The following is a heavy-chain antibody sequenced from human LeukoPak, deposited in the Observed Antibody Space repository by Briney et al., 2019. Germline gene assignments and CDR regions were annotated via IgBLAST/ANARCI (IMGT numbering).Heavy chain of an antibody. CDR1: GYTFTSYY. Sequence: ASVKVSCKASGYTFTSYYMHWVRQAPGQGLEWMGLINPSGGSTSYAQKFQGRVTMTRDTSTSTVYMELSSLRSEDTAVYYCARGRITMVRGVTPLDYWGQGTLVTVSS. J-gene: IGHJ4*02. V-gene: IGHV1-46*01. D-gene: IGHD3-10*01. CDR2: INPSGGST. CDR3: ARGRITMVRGVTPLDY.